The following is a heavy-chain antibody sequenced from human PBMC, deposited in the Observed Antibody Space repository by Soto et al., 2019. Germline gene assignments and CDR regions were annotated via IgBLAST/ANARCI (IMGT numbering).Heavy chain of an antibody. Sequence: GGSLRLSCAASGFTFSSYGMHWVRQAPGKGLEWVAVIWYDGSNKYYADSVKGRFTISRDNSKNTLYLQMNSLRAEDTAVYYCAAQYSSGWFLFDYWGQGTLVMVS. CDR3: AAQYSSGWFLFDY. CDR1: GFTFSSYG. CDR2: IWYDGSNK. D-gene: IGHD6-19*01. J-gene: IGHJ4*02. V-gene: IGHV3-33*01.